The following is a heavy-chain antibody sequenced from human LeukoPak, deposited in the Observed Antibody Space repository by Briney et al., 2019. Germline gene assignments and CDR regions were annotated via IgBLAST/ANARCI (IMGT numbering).Heavy chain of an antibody. CDR3: SRVFSSRPAGGDY. J-gene: IGHJ4*02. CDR2: IRGKAYGGTT. D-gene: IGHD3-16*01. V-gene: IGHV3-49*03. CDR1: GFIFGDYT. Sequence: GGSLRLSCTASGFIFGDYTMSWFRQAPGKGLEWVGFIRGKAYGGTTEYAASVKGRFTISRDDSKSIAYLQMNSLKTEDTAVYYCSRVFSSRPAGGDYWGQGTLVTVSS.